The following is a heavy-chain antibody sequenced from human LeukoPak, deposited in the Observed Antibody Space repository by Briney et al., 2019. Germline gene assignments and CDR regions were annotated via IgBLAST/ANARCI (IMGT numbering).Heavy chain of an antibody. Sequence: SGTLSLTCTVSGGSISSSSYYWGWIRQPPGKGLEWIGSIYYSGSTYYNPSLKSRVTISVDTSKNQFSLKLSSVTAADTAVYYCARDISPWGFGEFSSAQVYYGMDVWGQGTTVTVSS. CDR3: ARDISPWGFGEFSSAQVYYGMDV. D-gene: IGHD3-10*01. CDR2: IYYSGST. J-gene: IGHJ6*02. V-gene: IGHV4-39*07. CDR1: GGSISSSSYY.